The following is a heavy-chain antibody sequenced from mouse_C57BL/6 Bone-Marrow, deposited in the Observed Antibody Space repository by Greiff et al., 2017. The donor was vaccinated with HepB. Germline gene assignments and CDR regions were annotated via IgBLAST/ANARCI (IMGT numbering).Heavy chain of an antibody. CDR2: IRNKANGYTT. Sequence: EVKLMESGGGLVQPGGSLSLSCAASGFTFTDYYMSWVRQPPGKALEWLGFIRNKANGYTTEYSASVKGRFTISRYNSQSILYLQMNALRAEDSATYYCARAFYYGSSHWYFDVWGTGTTVTVSS. J-gene: IGHJ1*03. CDR3: ARAFYYGSSHWYFDV. V-gene: IGHV7-3*01. CDR1: GFTFTDYY. D-gene: IGHD1-1*01.